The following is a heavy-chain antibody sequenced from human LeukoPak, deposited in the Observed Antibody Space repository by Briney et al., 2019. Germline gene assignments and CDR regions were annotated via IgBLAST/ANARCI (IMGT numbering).Heavy chain of an antibody. CDR2: ISGSGGST. CDR3: AKDPIFRTGRFHY. CDR1: GFTFSSYG. J-gene: IGHJ4*02. D-gene: IGHD3-10*01. V-gene: IGHV3-23*01. Sequence: AGGSLRLSCAVSGFTFSSYGMHWVRQAPGKGREGVSAISGSGGSTYYAVSVKGRFTISRDNSKNTLYVQMNSLRAEDTAVYYCAKDPIFRTGRFHYWGQGPLVTVSS.